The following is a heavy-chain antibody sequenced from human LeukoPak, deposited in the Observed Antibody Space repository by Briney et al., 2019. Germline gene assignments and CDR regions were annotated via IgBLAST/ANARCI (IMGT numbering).Heavy chain of an antibody. CDR2: IDHTGST. CDR1: DDSITIYY. V-gene: IGHV4-59*01. D-gene: IGHD6-13*01. Sequence: PSETLSLTCTVSDDSITIYYWTWIRQPPGEGLEWIGYIDHTGSTNYNPSLNSRVTISRDTSKNHFSLELTSATAADTAVYFCARGRVSSNTWYSTYYYYFYMDVWGKGTTVTVSS. CDR3: ARGRVSSNTWYSTYYYYFYMDV. J-gene: IGHJ6*03.